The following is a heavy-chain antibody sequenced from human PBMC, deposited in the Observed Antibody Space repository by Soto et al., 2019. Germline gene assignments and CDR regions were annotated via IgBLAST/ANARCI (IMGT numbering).Heavy chain of an antibody. J-gene: IGHJ4*02. CDR3: ARLTRYGDYFDY. Sequence: SETLSLTCTVSGGSISSGGYYWSWIRQHPGKGLEWIGYIYYSGSTYYNPSLKSRVTISVDTSKNQFSLKLSSVTAADTAVYYCARLTRYGDYFDYWGQGTLVTVSS. CDR1: GGSISSGGYY. CDR2: IYYSGST. V-gene: IGHV4-31*03. D-gene: IGHD4-17*01.